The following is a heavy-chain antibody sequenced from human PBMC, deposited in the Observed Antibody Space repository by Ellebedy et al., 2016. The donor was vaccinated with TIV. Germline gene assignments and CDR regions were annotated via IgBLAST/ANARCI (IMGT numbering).Heavy chain of an antibody. CDR1: GYTFTGYY. Sequence: ASVKVSCKASGYTFTGYYMHWVRQAPGQGLEWMGWINPNSGGTNYAQKFQGRVTLTRDTSISTAYMELSRLRSDDTAVYYCARDNRGYEGTAFDIWGQGTMVTVSS. V-gene: IGHV1-2*02. D-gene: IGHD5-12*01. J-gene: IGHJ3*02. CDR2: INPNSGGT. CDR3: ARDNRGYEGTAFDI.